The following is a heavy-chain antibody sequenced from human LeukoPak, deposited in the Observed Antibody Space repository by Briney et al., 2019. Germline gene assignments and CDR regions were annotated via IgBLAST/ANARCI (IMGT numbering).Heavy chain of an antibody. CDR3: AREALIAAAYDY. V-gene: IGHV4-59*01. CDR2: IYYSGST. CDR1: GASISSYY. Sequence: WETFSLTCTVSGASISSYYWSWLRQPPGKGREWIGYIYYSGSTNYNPSLKSRVTISVDTSKNQFSLKLSSVTAADTAVYYCAREALIAAAYDYWGQGTLVTVSS. J-gene: IGHJ4*02. D-gene: IGHD6-13*01.